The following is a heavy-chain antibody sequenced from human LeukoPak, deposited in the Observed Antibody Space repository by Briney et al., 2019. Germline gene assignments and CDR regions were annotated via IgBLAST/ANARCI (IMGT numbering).Heavy chain of an antibody. Sequence: GRSLRLSCAASGFTFSSYAMHWVRQAPGKGLEWVAVISYDGSNKYYADSVKGRFTISRDSSKNTLYLQMNSLRAEDTAVYYCASSTISRDAFDIWGQGTMVTVSS. D-gene: IGHD3-9*01. CDR2: ISYDGSNK. V-gene: IGHV3-30-3*01. CDR1: GFTFSSYA. J-gene: IGHJ3*02. CDR3: ASSTISRDAFDI.